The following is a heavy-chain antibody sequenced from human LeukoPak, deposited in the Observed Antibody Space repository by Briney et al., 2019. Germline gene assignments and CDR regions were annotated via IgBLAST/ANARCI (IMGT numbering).Heavy chain of an antibody. CDR1: AGSLPGTTYY. CDR2: ISYSGNT. Sequence: PSETLSLTCTVSGTVSAGSLPGTTYYWGWIRQPPGKGLEWIGTISYSGNTYYNPSLKSRVTISVDTSKKQFSLKLSSVTAADTAVYYCARDHGTSTWFYYWGQGTQVTVSS. D-gene: IGHD2-2*01. V-gene: IGHV4-39*07. CDR3: ARDHGTSTWFYY. J-gene: IGHJ4*02.